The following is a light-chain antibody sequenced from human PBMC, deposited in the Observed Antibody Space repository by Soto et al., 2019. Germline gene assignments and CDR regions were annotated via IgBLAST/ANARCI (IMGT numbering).Light chain of an antibody. J-gene: IGLJ1*01. CDR2: EVS. V-gene: IGLV2-14*01. CDR3: SSYTSTSAYV. Sequence: QSALTQPASVSGSPGQSITISCTGTSSDVGGYNFVSWYQQRPGKAPKLMIYEVSNRPSGVSNRFSASKSGNTASLAISGLQAEDEADYYCSSYTSTSAYVFGTGTKVTVL. CDR1: SSDVGGYNF.